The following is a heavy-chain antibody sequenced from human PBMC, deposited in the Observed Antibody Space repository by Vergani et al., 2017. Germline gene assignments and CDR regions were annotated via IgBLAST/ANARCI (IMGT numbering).Heavy chain of an antibody. CDR3: AGYFLGYCSSTNCFEAFDI. J-gene: IGHJ3*02. D-gene: IGHD2-2*01. Sequence: EVQLLQSEGAVVQPGGPLRLSCVASGFTFSSHAMSWVRQGHGQGLEWVSSIKNTGDSTHYADSVKGRFIISRDNAKNSLYLQMNSLRAEDTAVYYCAGYFLGYCSSTNCFEAFDIWGQGTMVTVSS. V-gene: IGHV3-23*01. CDR2: IKNTGDST. CDR1: GFTFSSHA.